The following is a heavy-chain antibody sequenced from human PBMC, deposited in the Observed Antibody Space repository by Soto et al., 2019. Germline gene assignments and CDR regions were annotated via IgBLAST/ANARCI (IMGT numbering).Heavy chain of an antibody. V-gene: IGHV4-59*01. CDR1: GGSISSYY. D-gene: IGHD6-6*01. J-gene: IGHJ6*02. Sequence: PSDTLSLTCTVSGGSISSYYWSWIRQPPGKGLEWIGYIYYSGSTNYNPSLKSRVTISVDTSKNQFSLKLSSVTAADTAVYYCARDAVAASPYYYHGMDVWGQGITVTVSS. CDR3: ARDAVAASPYYYHGMDV. CDR2: IYYSGST.